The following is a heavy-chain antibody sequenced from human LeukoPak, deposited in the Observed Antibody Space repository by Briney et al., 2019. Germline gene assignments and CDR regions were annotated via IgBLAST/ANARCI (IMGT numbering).Heavy chain of an antibody. CDR2: IFHSGTT. D-gene: IGHD2/OR15-2a*01. Sequence: SGTLSLTCAVSGGSISSSNWWSWVRQPPGKGLKWIGRIFHSGTTDYKTSLKGRVTISVDKSKNQFSLTLTSVTAADTAVYYCARLTPTTLSLYYYYMDVWGKGTTVTVSS. CDR3: ARLTPTTLSLYYYYMDV. J-gene: IGHJ6*03. CDR1: GGSISSSNW. V-gene: IGHV4-4*02.